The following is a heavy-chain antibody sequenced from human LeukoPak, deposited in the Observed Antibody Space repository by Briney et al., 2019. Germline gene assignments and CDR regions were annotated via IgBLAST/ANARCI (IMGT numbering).Heavy chain of an antibody. J-gene: IGHJ4*02. CDR2: ISAYNGNT. Sequence: ASVKVSCKASGYTFTSSGISWVRQAPGQGLEWMGWISAYNGNTNYAQKLQGRVTMTTDTSTSTAYMELRSLRSDDTAVYYCARDPPVYCSGGSCYGDYWGQGTLVTVSS. CDR3: ARDPPVYCSGGSCYGDY. D-gene: IGHD2-15*01. V-gene: IGHV1-18*01. CDR1: GYTFTSSG.